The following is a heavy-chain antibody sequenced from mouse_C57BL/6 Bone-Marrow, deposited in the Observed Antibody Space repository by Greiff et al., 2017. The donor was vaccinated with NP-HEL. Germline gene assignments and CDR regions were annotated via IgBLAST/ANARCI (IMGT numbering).Heavy chain of an antibody. V-gene: IGHV3-6*01. J-gene: IGHJ2*01. CDR1: GYSITSGYY. CDR2: ISYDGSN. Sequence: ESGPGLVKPSQSLSLTCSVTGYSITSGYYWNWIRQFPGNKLEWMGYISYDGSNNYNPSLKNRISITRDTSKNQFFLKLNSVTTEDTATYYCARGGSPNYFDYWGQGTTLTVSS. CDR3: ARGGSPNYFDY.